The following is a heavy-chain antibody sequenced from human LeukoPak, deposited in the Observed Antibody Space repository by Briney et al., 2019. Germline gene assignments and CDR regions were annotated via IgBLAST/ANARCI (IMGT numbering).Heavy chain of an antibody. CDR2: IKPDGSAQ. J-gene: IGHJ4*02. CDR3: ARDWALDS. V-gene: IGHV3-7*01. CDR1: GFTFSNSW. D-gene: IGHD3-16*01. Sequence: GGSLRLSCAASGFTFSNSWMSWVRQAPGKGLEWVATIKPDGSAQYYVDSVKGRFTISRDNAKNSLYLQMSSLRAEDTAVYYCARDWALDSWGQGTLVTVSS.